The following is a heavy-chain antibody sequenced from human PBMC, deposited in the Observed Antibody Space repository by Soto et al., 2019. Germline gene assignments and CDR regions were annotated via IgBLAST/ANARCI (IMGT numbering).Heavy chain of an antibody. D-gene: IGHD6-13*01. CDR2: ISASGDST. J-gene: IGHJ4*02. CDR1: GFTFSSYA. V-gene: IGHV3-23*01. CDR3: AKGALYNRSGYEGY. Sequence: EVQLLESGGALVQPGGSLRLSCAASGFTFSSYAMSWVRQAPGKGLEWVSSISASGDSTHNADSVKGRFAISRDNSKNTLDLQRNSLTADDTAFYYCAKGALYNRSGYEGYWGQGTLVTVSS.